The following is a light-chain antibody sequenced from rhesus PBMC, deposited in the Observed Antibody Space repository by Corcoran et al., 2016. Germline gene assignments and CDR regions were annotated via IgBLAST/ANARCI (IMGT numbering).Light chain of an antibody. CDR3: LQHKSYPLT. Sequence: DIQMTQSPSSLSASVGDTVTITCRASQGISSYLNWFQQNPGKAPNLLIYAASSLERGVPSRFSGSGSGTYFTLTISNLQPEDFAVYYCLQHKSYPLTFGGGTKVELK. V-gene: IGKV1-28*02. CDR2: AAS. CDR1: QGISSY. J-gene: IGKJ4*01.